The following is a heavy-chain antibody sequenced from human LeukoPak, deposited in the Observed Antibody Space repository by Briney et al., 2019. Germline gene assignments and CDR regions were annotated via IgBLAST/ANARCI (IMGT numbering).Heavy chain of an antibody. J-gene: IGHJ3*02. Sequence: GRSLRLSCAASGFSFGKYAMDWVRQAPGKGLEWVAIISKDGSMRYYADSVKGRFTVSRDNSNNTLSLQMNSLKSEDTAVYYCAGEKFDIWGQGTMVTVSA. CDR3: AGEKFDI. CDR1: GFSFGKYA. V-gene: IGHV3-30*04. CDR2: ISKDGSMR.